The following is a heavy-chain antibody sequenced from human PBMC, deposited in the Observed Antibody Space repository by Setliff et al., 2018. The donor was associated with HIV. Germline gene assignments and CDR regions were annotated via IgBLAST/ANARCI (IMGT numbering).Heavy chain of an antibody. CDR2: IYDSGST. Sequence: PSETLSLTCIVSRGSISSSNYYWAWIRQPPGKGLEWIGSIYDSGSTYYNASLKSRVTLSIDTSQNQFSLKVTSVTAADTAVYYCARFSMATRCFDYWGQGTLVTVS. J-gene: IGHJ4*02. CDR1: RGSISSSNYY. D-gene: IGHD5-12*01. V-gene: IGHV4-39*01. CDR3: ARFSMATRCFDY.